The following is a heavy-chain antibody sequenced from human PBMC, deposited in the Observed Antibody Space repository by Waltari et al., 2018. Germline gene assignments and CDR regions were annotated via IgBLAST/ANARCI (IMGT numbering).Heavy chain of an antibody. CDR2: IYYSGST. CDR3: ARVVQLGVYYYGMDV. J-gene: IGHJ6*02. V-gene: IGHV4-59*01. D-gene: IGHD6-6*01. Sequence: QVQLQESGPGLVKPSETLSLTCTVSGGSISSYYWSWIRQPPGKGLEWIGYIYYSGSTNYNPSHKSRVTISVDTSKNQFSLKLSSVTAADTAVYYCARVVQLGVYYYGMDVWGQGTTVTVSS. CDR1: GGSISSYY.